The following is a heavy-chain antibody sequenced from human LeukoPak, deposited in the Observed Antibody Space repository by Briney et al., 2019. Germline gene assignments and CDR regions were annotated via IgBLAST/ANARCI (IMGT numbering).Heavy chain of an antibody. Sequence: PSETLSLTCTVSGGSISSSSYYWGWIRQPPGKGLEWIGEINHSGSTNYNPSLKSRVTISVDTSKNQFSLKLSSVTAADTAVYYCARGSASGYSYGPGWFDPWGQGTLVTVSS. D-gene: IGHD5-18*01. CDR2: INHSGST. V-gene: IGHV4-39*07. J-gene: IGHJ5*02. CDR3: ARGSASGYSYGPGWFDP. CDR1: GGSISSSSYY.